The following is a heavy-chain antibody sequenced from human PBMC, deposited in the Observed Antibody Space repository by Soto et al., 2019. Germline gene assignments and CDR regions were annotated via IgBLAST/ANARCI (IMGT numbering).Heavy chain of an antibody. V-gene: IGHV4-4*07. CDR3: ARDAYDFWSGYKSYYYYYGMDV. Sequence: SETLSLTCTVSGGSISSYYWSWIRQPAGKGLEWIGRIYTSGSTNYNPSLKSRVTMSVDTSKNQFSLKLSSVTAADTAVYYCARDAYDFWSGYKSYYYYYGMDVWGQGTTVTVSS. D-gene: IGHD3-3*01. CDR1: GGSISSYY. J-gene: IGHJ6*02. CDR2: IYTSGST.